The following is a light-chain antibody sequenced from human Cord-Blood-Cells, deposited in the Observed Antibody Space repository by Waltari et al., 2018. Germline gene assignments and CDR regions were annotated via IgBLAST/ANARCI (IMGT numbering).Light chain of an antibody. Sequence: QSALTQPASVSGSPGQSITISCTGTSRDVGGYNYVPWYQQHPSKAPKLMIYDVSNRPSGVSNRFSGSKSGNTASLTISGLQAEDEADYYCSSYTSSSTLVFGTGTKVTVL. V-gene: IGLV2-14*03. J-gene: IGLJ1*01. CDR2: DVS. CDR1: SRDVGGYNY. CDR3: SSYTSSSTLV.